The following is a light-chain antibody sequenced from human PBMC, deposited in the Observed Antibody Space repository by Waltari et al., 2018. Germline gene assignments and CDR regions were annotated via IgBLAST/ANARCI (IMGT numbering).Light chain of an antibody. CDR3: NSRDSSGNHWV. J-gene: IGLJ3*02. CDR1: SLRSDY. CDR2: GKN. Sequence: SSELPQDPAVSVALGQPVRITCTGDSLRSDYASWYQQKPGQAPVIVIYGKNNRPSGIPDRFSGSSSGNTASLTITGAQAEDEADYYCNSRDSSGNHWVFGGGTKLTVL. V-gene: IGLV3-19*01.